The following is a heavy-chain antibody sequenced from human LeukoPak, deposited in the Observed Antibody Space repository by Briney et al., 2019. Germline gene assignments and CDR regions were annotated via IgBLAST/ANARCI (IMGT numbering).Heavy chain of an antibody. CDR3: ARDRDSDYEWGPFDP. V-gene: IGHV6-1*01. CDR1: GDSVSSNSAS. CDR2: TYYRSKWSN. D-gene: IGHD4-11*01. Sequence: SQTLSLTCAISGDSVSSNSASWNWLRQSPSRGLEWLGRTYYRSKWSNDYAPSVKSRITIRPDTSRNQFSLQLNSVTPEDTAVYYCARDRDSDYEWGPFDPWGPGTLVTVSS. J-gene: IGHJ5*02.